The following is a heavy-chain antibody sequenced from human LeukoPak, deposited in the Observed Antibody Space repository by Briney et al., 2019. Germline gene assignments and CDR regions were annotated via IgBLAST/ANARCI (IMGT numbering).Heavy chain of an antibody. Sequence: PGGSLRLSCAASGFTFTSYAMNWVRHGPGKGLEWVSGINWNGGTTGYADSVRGRFTISIDNAKNALYLQMNSLRAEDTALYYCARDKQCYDSSNYLWAQETLVTVSS. CDR3: ARDKQCYDSSNYL. J-gene: IGHJ5*02. CDR1: GFTFTSYA. D-gene: IGHD3-22*01. CDR2: INWNGGTT. V-gene: IGHV3-20*04.